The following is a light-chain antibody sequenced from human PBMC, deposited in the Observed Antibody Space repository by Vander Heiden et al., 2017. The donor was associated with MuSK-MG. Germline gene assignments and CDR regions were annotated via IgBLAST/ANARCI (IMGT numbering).Light chain of an antibody. J-gene: IGKJ4*01. Sequence: DIQMTQSPSSLSASVGERVTITCRASQTTSDWLAWYQQKPGKAPKVLIYKASILESGVPSRFSGSGYGAEFTLTISSLQPDDFATYYCQQDSSYPLTFGGGTRVEI. CDR3: QQDSSYPLT. CDR1: QTTSDW. CDR2: KAS. V-gene: IGKV1-5*03.